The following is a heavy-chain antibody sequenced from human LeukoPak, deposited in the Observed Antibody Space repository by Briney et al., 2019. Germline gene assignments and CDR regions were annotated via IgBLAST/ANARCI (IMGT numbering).Heavy chain of an antibody. CDR2: INHSGST. CDR3: ARGYSYGLN. J-gene: IGHJ4*02. CDR1: GGSFSGYY. V-gene: IGHV4-34*01. Sequence: KASETLSLTCAVYGGSFSGYYWSWIRQPPGKGLEWIGEINHSGSTNYNPSLKSRVTISVDTSKNQFSLKLSSVTAADTAVYYCARGYSYGLNWGQGTLVTVSS. D-gene: IGHD5-18*01.